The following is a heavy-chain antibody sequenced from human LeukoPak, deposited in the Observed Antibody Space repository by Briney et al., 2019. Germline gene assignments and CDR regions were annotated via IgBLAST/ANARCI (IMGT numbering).Heavy chain of an antibody. J-gene: IGHJ4*02. V-gene: IGHV3-23*01. CDR1: GITFSVYN. D-gene: IGHD3-22*01. CDR3: ARDRGRYYDSRGFYWGYYFDS. Sequence: GGSLRLSCAASGITFSVYNMNWVRQAPGKGLEWVSTISGSGDSTYYADSVKGRFTISRDNSKDTLYLQMSSVRVDGTAVYYCARDRGRYYDSRGFYWGYYFDSWGQGILVTVST. CDR2: ISGSGDST.